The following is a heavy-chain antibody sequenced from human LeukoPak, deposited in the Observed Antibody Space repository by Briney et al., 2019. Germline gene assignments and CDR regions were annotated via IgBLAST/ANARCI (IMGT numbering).Heavy chain of an antibody. CDR1: GFTFSSYA. Sequence: GGSLRLSCAASGFTFSSYAMSWVRQAPGKGLEWVSAISGSGGSTYYADSVKGRFTISRDNSKNTLYLQMNSLRAEDTAVYYCAKTPYCGGDCYRNYFDYWGQGTLVTVSS. CDR3: AKTPYCGGDCYRNYFDY. V-gene: IGHV3-23*01. CDR2: ISGSGGST. D-gene: IGHD2-21*02. J-gene: IGHJ4*02.